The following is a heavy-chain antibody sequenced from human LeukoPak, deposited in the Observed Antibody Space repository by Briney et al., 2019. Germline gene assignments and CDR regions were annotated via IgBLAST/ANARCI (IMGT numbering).Heavy chain of an antibody. CDR1: GFTFSSYA. V-gene: IGHV3-23*01. Sequence: GGSLRLSCAASGFTFSSYAMSWVRQAPGKGLEWVSAISGSGGSTYYADSVKGRFTISRDNSKNTLYLQMNSLRAEDTAVYYCARDRLWFGELLPSDYWGQGTLVTVSS. CDR2: ISGSGGST. D-gene: IGHD3-10*01. J-gene: IGHJ4*02. CDR3: ARDRLWFGELLPSDY.